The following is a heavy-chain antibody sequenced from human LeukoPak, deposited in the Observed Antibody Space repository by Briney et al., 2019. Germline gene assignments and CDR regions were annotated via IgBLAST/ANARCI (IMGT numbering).Heavy chain of an antibody. D-gene: IGHD2-21*02. CDR3: ARVGDPFDY. CDR2: IYENGRT. J-gene: IGHJ4*02. Sequence: SETLSLTCTVSGGSIGNFFWSWIRQSPGEGLEWIGFIYENGRTSYNPSLKSRVTISVDTSKNQFSLKLSSVTAADTAVYYCARVGDPFDYWGQGTLVTVSS. CDR1: GGSIGNFF. V-gene: IGHV4-59*12.